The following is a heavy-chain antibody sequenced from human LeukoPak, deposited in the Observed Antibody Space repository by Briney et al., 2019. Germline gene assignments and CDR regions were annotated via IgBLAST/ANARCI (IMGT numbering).Heavy chain of an antibody. D-gene: IGHD3-3*02. Sequence: SQTLSLTCTVSGGSISSGGCYWSWIRQPPGKGLEWIGNIYHSENTYYNPSLRSRVTLSIDKSKKYISLILTSVTAADTALYYCARDNGSGYTKGYEHYYYYLDVWGKGTTVIVSS. J-gene: IGHJ6*03. CDR2: IYHSENT. CDR1: GGSISSGGCY. CDR3: ARDNGSGYTKGYEHYYYYLDV. V-gene: IGHV4-30-2*01.